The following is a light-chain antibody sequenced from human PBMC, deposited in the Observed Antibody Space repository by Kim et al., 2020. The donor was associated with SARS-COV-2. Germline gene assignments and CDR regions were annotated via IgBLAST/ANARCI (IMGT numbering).Light chain of an antibody. J-gene: IGLJ2*01. Sequence: GHSVTPSGTGSGSDVGGDSHVSWHQQYPGKAPKIMIYDVTKRPSGVSNRFSGSKSGNTASLTISGLQAEDEADYYCSSYTSTNTLVFGGGTQLTVL. V-gene: IGLV2-14*04. CDR3: SSYTSTNTLV. CDR1: GSDVGGDSH. CDR2: DVT.